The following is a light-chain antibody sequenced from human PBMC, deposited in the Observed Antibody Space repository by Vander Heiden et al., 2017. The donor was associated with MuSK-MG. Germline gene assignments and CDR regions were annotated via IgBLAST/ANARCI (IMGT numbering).Light chain of an antibody. CDR3: QQVDSPPLT. V-gene: IGKV1-39*01. CDR1: QSISTF. CDR2: AAS. Sequence: IQMTQSPPSLSASVGDSVTITCRTSQSISTFVTWYQQKPGKAPKLLIYAASSLQTGVPSRFSDSGSGTDFTLTITGLQPDDFATYYCQQVDSPPLTFGGGTTVDI. J-gene: IGKJ4*01.